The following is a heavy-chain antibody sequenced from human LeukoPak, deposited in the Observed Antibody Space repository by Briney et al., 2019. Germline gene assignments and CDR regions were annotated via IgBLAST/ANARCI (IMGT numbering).Heavy chain of an antibody. Sequence: VASVKVSCKASGYTFTSYYMHWVRQAPGQGLEWMGIINPSGGSTSYAQKFQGRVTMTRDMSTSTVYMELSSLRSEDTAVYYCARAFHPPDFAFGRAPYYFDLWGQGTLVTVSS. CDR1: GYTFTSYY. CDR3: ARAFHPPDFAFGRAPYYFDL. CDR2: INPSGGST. J-gene: IGHJ4*01. D-gene: IGHD3-16*01. V-gene: IGHV1-46*01.